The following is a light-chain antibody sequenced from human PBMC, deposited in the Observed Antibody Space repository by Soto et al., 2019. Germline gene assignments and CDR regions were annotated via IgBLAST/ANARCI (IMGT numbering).Light chain of an antibody. V-gene: IGKV3-15*01. CDR1: QSVRSTF. CDR3: QQYGDWPLT. J-gene: IGKJ4*01. CDR2: GVS. Sequence: EIVMTQSPATLSVSPGERATLSCRASQSVRSTFLAWYQQKPGQAPRLLISGVSTRAAGVPARFSGSGSGTEFTLTISSLQSEDFAVYYCQQYGDWPLTFGGGTKVDI.